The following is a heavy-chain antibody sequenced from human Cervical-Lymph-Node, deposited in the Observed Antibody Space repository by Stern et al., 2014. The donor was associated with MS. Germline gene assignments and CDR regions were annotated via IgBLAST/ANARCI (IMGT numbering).Heavy chain of an antibody. CDR1: GYTFTAYY. CDR2: INPSGGAT. Sequence: VQLEESGADVKKPGASVRVSCTASGYTFTAYYMHWVRQAPGQGLEWMGRINPSGGATYYPQKFQGRITMTRDTSISTVYMDLSRLTSDDTAIYYCAKEGRPRPGLGVDWGQGTLVTVSS. D-gene: IGHD2-8*01. CDR3: AKEGRPRPGLGVD. V-gene: IGHV1-2*06. J-gene: IGHJ4*02.